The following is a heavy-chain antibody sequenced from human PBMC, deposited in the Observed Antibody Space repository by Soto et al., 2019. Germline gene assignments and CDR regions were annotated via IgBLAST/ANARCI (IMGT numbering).Heavy chain of an antibody. D-gene: IGHD2-2*01. J-gene: IGHJ6*02. CDR1: GGTFGSYA. CDR2: ILPIPGTA. Sequence: QVQLGQSGAEVQKPGSSVKVSCKASGGTFGSYAISWVRQAPGQGLEWMGGILPIPGTANYAQKFQGRVTIAADESTSTADMELSSLRSEDTAVYYCARSQGSSTSLEIYYYYYYGMDVWGQGTTVTVSS. V-gene: IGHV1-69*01. CDR3: ARSQGSSTSLEIYYYYYYGMDV.